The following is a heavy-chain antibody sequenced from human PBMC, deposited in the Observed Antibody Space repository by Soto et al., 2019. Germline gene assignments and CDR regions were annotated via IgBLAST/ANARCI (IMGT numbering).Heavy chain of an antibody. CDR3: AKRTSMSGNYYFDY. Sequence: EVQLVESGGGLVQPGGSLRLSCAASGFTFSSYWMHWVRQAPGKVLVWVARINSDGSSISYADSVKGRFTISRDNAKNTLDLQMNSLRAEDTAVYYCAKRTSMSGNYYFDYWGQGILVTVSS. CDR1: GFTFSSYW. V-gene: IGHV3-74*01. D-gene: IGHD3-10*01. J-gene: IGHJ4*02. CDR2: INSDGSSI.